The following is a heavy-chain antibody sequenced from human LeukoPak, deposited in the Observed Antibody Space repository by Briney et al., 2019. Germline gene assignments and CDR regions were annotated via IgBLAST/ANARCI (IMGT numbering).Heavy chain of an antibody. Sequence: SETLSLTCTVSGGSISSYYWSWIRQPPGKGLEWIGYIYYSGSTNYNPSLKSRVTISVDTSKNQFSLKLSFVTAADTAVYYCARSRWGTAMGYYYYYYMDVWGKGTTVTVSS. CDR3: ARSRWGTAMGYYYYYYMDV. D-gene: IGHD5-18*01. CDR2: IYYSGST. J-gene: IGHJ6*03. V-gene: IGHV4-59*01. CDR1: GGSISSYY.